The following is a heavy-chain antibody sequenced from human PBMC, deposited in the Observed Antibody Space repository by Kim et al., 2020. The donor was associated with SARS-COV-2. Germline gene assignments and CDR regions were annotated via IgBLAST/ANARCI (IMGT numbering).Heavy chain of an antibody. CDR3: ARDRCSGGSCGFDY. D-gene: IGHD2-15*01. J-gene: IGHJ4*02. V-gene: IGHV1-46*01. Sequence: ERCQGRVTITRDTSTSTVYMELSSLRSEDTGVYYCARDRCSGGSCGFDYWGQGTLVTVSS.